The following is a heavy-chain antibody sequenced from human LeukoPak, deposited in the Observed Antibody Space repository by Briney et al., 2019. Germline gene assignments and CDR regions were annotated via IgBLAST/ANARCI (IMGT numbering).Heavy chain of an antibody. D-gene: IGHD3-22*01. Sequence: GGSLRPSCAASGFTFSSYAMSWVRQAPGKGLEWVSTLSGSGGNTYYADSVKGRVTISRDNSKNTLYLQMNSLRAEDTAVYHCAKGSYYYDSADYFDYWGQGTLVTVSS. CDR2: LSGSGGNT. J-gene: IGHJ4*02. V-gene: IGHV3-23*01. CDR1: GFTFSSYA. CDR3: AKGSYYYDSADYFDY.